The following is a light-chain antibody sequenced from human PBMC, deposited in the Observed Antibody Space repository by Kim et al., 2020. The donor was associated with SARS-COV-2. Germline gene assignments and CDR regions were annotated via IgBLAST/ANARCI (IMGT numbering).Light chain of an antibody. J-gene: IGLJ1*01. CDR2: DVN. CDR1: SSDVDDYDY. Sequence: GASIPVSCTGTSSDVDDYDYVSWYRQLPGKAPTLMLYDVNNRPSGVSTRFSGSKSGNTTALTISGLQAEDEADYYCRSYTSSTTLLFGTGTKVTVL. V-gene: IGLV2-14*03. CDR3: RSYTSSTTLL.